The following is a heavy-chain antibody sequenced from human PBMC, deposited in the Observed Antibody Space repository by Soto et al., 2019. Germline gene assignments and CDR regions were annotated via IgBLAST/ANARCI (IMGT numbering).Heavy chain of an antibody. J-gene: IGHJ5*02. D-gene: IGHD5-18*01. CDR1: GGSFSGYY. Sequence: SETLSLIFAVYGGSFSGYYWSWIRQPPGKWLEWILEINHSGSTNYNPSLKSRVTISVDTSKNQFSLKLSSVTAADTAVYYCESVDKAMVTDWFDPWGQGTLVTVSS. CDR3: ESVDKAMVTDWFDP. CDR2: INHSGST. V-gene: IGHV4-34*01.